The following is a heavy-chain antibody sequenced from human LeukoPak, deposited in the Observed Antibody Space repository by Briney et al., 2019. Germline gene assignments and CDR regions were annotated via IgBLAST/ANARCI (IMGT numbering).Heavy chain of an antibody. CDR1: GGSFSGYC. D-gene: IGHD2-2*01. J-gene: IGHJ4*02. Sequence: ETLSLTCAVYGGSFSGYCWSWIRQPPGKGLEWVSHINGDGSWTTYADSVKGRFTISKDNAKNTVYLQMNNLRAEDTAVYYCVSFYETYWGRGTLVTVSS. CDR3: VSFYETY. CDR2: INGDGSWT. V-gene: IGHV3-74*01.